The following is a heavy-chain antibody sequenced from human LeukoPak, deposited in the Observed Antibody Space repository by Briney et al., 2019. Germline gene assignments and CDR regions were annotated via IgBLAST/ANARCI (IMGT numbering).Heavy chain of an antibody. CDR3: AKQRVVVVPAAMSHDY. J-gene: IGHJ4*02. D-gene: IGHD2-2*01. V-gene: IGHV3-23*01. Sequence: PGGSLRLSCAASGFTFSSYAMSWVRQAPGKGLEWVSAISGSGGSTYYADSVKGRFTTSRDNSKNTLYLQMNSLRAEDTAVYYCAKQRVVVVPAAMSHDYWGQGTLVTVSS. CDR2: ISGSGGST. CDR1: GFTFSSYA.